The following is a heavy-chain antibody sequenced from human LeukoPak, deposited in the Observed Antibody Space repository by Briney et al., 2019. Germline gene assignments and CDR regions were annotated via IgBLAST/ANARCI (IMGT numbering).Heavy chain of an antibody. J-gene: IGHJ4*02. V-gene: IGHV3-48*01. CDR1: GFTFSDYA. Sequence: GGSLRLSCAASGFTFSDYAMHWVRQAPGKGLEWVSYISSSSSTIYYADSVKGRFTISRDNAKNSLYLQMNSLRAEDTAVYYCARARGYCSGGFCYAYYFDYWGQGTLVTVSS. D-gene: IGHD2-15*01. CDR3: ARARGYCSGGFCYAYYFDY. CDR2: ISSSSSTI.